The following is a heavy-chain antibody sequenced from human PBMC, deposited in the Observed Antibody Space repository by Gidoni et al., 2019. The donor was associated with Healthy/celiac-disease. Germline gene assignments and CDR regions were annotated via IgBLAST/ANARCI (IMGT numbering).Heavy chain of an antibody. J-gene: IGHJ4*02. V-gene: IGHV3-21*01. CDR1: GFTFSSYS. CDR2: IISVSSYL. D-gene: IGHD3-9*01. CDR3: ARDLTESTYYDILTGEFDY. Sequence: EVQLVESGGGLVKPGGSLRLSGAASGFTFSSYSMTWVRQAQGKGRELVSSIISVSSYLSYADSVKGRFTISRDNAKNSLYLQMNSLRAEDTAVYYCARDLTESTYYDILTGEFDYWGQGTLVTVSS.